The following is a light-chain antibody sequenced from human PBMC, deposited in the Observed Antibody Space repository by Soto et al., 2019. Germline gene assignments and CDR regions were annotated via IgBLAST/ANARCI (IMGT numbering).Light chain of an antibody. Sequence: IEVTQSPSSLAASLGDRVTITCRASQTIGTYVNWYRQKSGAAPELLIYDASTLQSGVPSRFRGGASGTDFTLTISSLQRDDFATYYCQQSYNTPLTFGQGTKVEIK. CDR2: DAS. J-gene: IGKJ1*01. CDR1: QTIGTY. CDR3: QQSYNTPLT. V-gene: IGKV1-39*01.